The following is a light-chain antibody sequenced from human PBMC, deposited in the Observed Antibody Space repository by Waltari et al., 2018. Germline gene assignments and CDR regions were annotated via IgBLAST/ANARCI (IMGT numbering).Light chain of an antibody. Sequence: QSAQTQPASVSGSPGQSITLSCTGTSRAVGCYTLVYWYQQQPGKAPKLMLYDINKRPSGVSNRFSGSKSGNTASLTSSGLQAEDEADYYCSSYAGGSTYVFGTWTKVTVL. CDR2: DIN. J-gene: IGLJ1*01. V-gene: IGLV2-23*02. CDR1: SRAVGCYTL. CDR3: SSYAGGSTYV.